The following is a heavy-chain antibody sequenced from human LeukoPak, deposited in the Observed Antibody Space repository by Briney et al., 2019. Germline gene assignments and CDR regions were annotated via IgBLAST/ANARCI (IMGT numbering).Heavy chain of an antibody. V-gene: IGHV4-34*01. J-gene: IGHJ4*02. CDR3: ARGLFGIAAAAPLDY. CDR1: GGSFSGYY. D-gene: IGHD6-13*01. CDR2: INHSGST. Sequence: SETLSLTCAVYGGSFSGYYWSWIRQPPGKGLEWIGEINHSGSTNYNPSLKSRVTISVDTSKNRFSLKLSSVTAADTAVYYCARGLFGIAAAAPLDYWGQGTLVTVSS.